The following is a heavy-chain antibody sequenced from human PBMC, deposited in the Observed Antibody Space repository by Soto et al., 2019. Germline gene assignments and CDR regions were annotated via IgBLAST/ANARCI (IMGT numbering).Heavy chain of an antibody. D-gene: IGHD3-22*01. Sequence: QVQLVQSGAEVKKPGSSVKVSCKASGGTFSSYAISWVRQAPGQGLERSGGTIPIFGTANYAQKFQGRVTITADKSTSTAYMELSSLRSEDTAVYYCARGRLGYYDSSGYYDGNDAFDIWGQGTMVTVSS. V-gene: IGHV1-69*06. J-gene: IGHJ3*02. CDR1: GGTFSSYA. CDR2: TIPIFGTA. CDR3: ARGRLGYYDSSGYYDGNDAFDI.